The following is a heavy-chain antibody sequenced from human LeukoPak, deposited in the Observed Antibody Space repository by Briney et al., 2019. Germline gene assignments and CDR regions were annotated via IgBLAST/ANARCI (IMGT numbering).Heavy chain of an antibody. CDR2: IKQDASEK. CDR3: ARDSVRYDFWSGYYMNY. D-gene: IGHD3-3*01. V-gene: IGHV3-7*01. J-gene: IGHJ4*02. Sequence: GGSLRLSCAASGFTFSRYWMNWVRQAPGKGLEWVANIKQDASEKYYVDSVKGRFTISRDNAKNSLYLQMNSLRAEDTAVYYCARDSVRYDFWSGYYMNYWGQGSLVTVSS. CDR1: GFTFSRYW.